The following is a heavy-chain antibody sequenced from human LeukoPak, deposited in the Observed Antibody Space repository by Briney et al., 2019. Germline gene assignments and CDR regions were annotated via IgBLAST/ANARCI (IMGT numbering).Heavy chain of an antibody. CDR1: GYTFTSYG. CDR3: ARDVQEYYYDSSGYYDH. J-gene: IGHJ4*02. D-gene: IGHD3-22*01. Sequence: ASVKVSCKASGYTFTSYGISWVRQAPGQGLEWMGRINPNSGGTNYAQKFQGRVTMTRDTSISTAYMELSRLRSDDTAVYYCARDVQEYYYDSSGYYDHWGQGTLVTVSS. V-gene: IGHV1-2*06. CDR2: INPNSGGT.